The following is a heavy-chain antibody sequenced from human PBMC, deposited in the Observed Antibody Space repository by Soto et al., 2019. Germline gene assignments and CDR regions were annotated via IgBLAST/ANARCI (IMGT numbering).Heavy chain of an antibody. D-gene: IGHD2-15*01. Sequence: EVQLVESGGGLVQPGGSLRLSCAASGFTFISYWMSWVRQAPGKRLEWVANIKQEGSENYYVDSVKGRFTISRDNAKNSLWLQMTCLRAEDTAVYYCAREEWGYGSGGTCYYFDYWGQGTLVTVSS. CDR1: GFTFISYW. J-gene: IGHJ4*02. V-gene: IGHV3-7*03. CDR2: IKQEGSEN. CDR3: AREEWGYGSGGTCYYFDY.